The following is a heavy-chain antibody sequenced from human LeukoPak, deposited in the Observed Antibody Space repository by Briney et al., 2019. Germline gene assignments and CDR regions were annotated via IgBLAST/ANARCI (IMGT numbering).Heavy chain of an antibody. CDR3: SRDDTGVIHGIRFDS. CDR2: IYHSGST. D-gene: IGHD3-10*01. Sequence: AETLSLTCTVSVACISRGCWRGWVRQPPGKGLEWIGEIYHSGSTNHNPSLKSRVTISVDKSKSQFSLNLSSVTAADTAVYYCSRDDTGVIHGIRFDSWGQGTLVTVSS. V-gene: IGHV4-4*02. J-gene: IGHJ5*01. CDR1: VACISRGCW.